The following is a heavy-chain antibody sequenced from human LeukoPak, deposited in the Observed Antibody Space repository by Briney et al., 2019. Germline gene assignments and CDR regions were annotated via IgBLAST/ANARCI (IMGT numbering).Heavy chain of an antibody. CDR3: ARRTMVRGKMAYYYYYYMDV. CDR1: GGSFSGYY. D-gene: IGHD3-10*01. Sequence: PSETLSLTCAVYGGSFSGYYWSWIRQPPGKGLEWIGEINHSGSTNYNPSLKSRVTISVDTSKNQFSLKLSSVTAADTAVYYCARRTMVRGKMAYYYYYYMDVWGKGTTVTVSS. V-gene: IGHV4-34*01. CDR2: INHSGST. J-gene: IGHJ6*03.